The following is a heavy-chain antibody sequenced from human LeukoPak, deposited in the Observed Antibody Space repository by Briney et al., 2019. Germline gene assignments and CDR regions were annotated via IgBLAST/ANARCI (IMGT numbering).Heavy chain of an antibody. CDR1: GYSLPSYW. CDR3: ARGNYDFWSAFAH. CDR2: IYPGDSDT. J-gene: IGHJ4*02. Sequence: GASVKVSCKGSGYSLPSYWIGWVRQMPGKGLQWMGIIYPGDSDTRYSPSFQGQVTISVDKSISTAYLQWSSLQASDTAMYYCARGNYDFWSAFAHWGQGTLVTVSS. V-gene: IGHV5-51*03. D-gene: IGHD3-3*01.